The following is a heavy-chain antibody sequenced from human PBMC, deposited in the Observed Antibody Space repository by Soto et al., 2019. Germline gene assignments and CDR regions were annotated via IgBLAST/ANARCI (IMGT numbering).Heavy chain of an antibody. V-gene: IGHV3-21*01. Sequence: PGGSLRLSCAASGFSFSTYSMNWVRQAPGKGLEWVSSISSRGDTYYADSVKGRFTISRDNAKNSVSLQMDSLRAEDAAVYYCASEETAWPLAYGLDVWGQGTTVTVSS. CDR1: GFSFSTYS. D-gene: IGHD2-21*02. J-gene: IGHJ6*02. CDR3: ASEETAWPLAYGLDV. CDR2: ISSRGDT.